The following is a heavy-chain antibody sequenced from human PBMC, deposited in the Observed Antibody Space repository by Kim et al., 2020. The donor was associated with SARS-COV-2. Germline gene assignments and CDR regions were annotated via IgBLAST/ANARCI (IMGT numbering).Heavy chain of an antibody. Sequence: GGSLRLSCAASGFTFSSYEMNWVRQAPGKGLEWVSYISSSGSTIYYADSVKGRFTISRDNAKNSLYLQMNSLRAEDTAVYYCARQRARFMIFGGPRWFDPWGQGTLVTVSS. CDR1: GFTFSSYE. CDR3: ARQRARFMIFGGPRWFDP. D-gene: IGHD3-3*01. J-gene: IGHJ5*02. V-gene: IGHV3-48*03. CDR2: ISSSGSTI.